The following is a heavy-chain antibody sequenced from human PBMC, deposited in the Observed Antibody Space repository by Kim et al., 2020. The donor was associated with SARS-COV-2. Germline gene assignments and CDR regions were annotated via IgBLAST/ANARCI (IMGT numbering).Heavy chain of an antibody. Sequence: PAMTSRVTISVDTSKNQFSLKLSSVTAADTAVYYCARGPRGSSGQYGMDVWGQGTTVTVSS. D-gene: IGHD6-25*01. V-gene: IGHV4-34*01. J-gene: IGHJ6*02. CDR3: ARGPRGSSGQYGMDV.